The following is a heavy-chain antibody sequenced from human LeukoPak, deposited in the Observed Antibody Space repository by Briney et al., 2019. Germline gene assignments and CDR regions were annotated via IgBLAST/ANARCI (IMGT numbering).Heavy chain of an antibody. J-gene: IGHJ4*02. CDR2: ISAYIGDT. Sequence: ASVKVSRKVSGYTLTELSMHWVRQAPGQGLEWMGWISAYIGDTNYARNLQGRVTMTTDTSTSTAYMELRSLRSDDTAVYYCARTSHYVDIAATIPYGIYYFDYWGQGTLVTVSS. CDR3: ARTSHYVDIAATIPYGIYYFDY. V-gene: IGHV1-18*01. CDR1: GYTLTELS. D-gene: IGHD5-12*01.